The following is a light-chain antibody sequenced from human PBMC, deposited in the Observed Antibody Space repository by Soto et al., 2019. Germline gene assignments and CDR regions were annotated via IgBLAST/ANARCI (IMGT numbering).Light chain of an antibody. CDR1: QGISSY. Sequence: SQLTQSPSFLSASVGDRVTITCLASQGISSYLAWYQQKPGKAPKLLIYAASTLQSGVPSRFSGSGSGTTFTLTIISLEPEDFATYYCQQINSYPPTLGQGTKLEIK. CDR2: AAS. V-gene: IGKV1-9*01. CDR3: QQINSYPPT. J-gene: IGKJ2*01.